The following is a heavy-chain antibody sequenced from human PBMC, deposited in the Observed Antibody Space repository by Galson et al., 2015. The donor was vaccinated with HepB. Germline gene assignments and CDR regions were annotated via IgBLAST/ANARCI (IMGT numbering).Heavy chain of an antibody. V-gene: IGHV1-58*01. D-gene: IGHD1-26*01. CDR2: IVVGSGNT. CDR3: AADLIVGATCNFRH. J-gene: IGHJ1*01. Sequence: SVTVSCKASGFTFTSSAVQWVRQARGQRLEWIGWIVVGSGNTNYAQKFQERVTITRDMSTSTAYMELSSLRSEDTAVYYCAADLIVGATCNFRHWGQGTLVTVSS. CDR1: GFTFTSSA.